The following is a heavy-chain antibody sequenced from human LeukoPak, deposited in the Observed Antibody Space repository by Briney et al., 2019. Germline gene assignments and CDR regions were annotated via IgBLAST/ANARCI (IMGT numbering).Heavy chain of an antibody. CDR3: AKDLSSGTGRGFDY. V-gene: IGHV3-23*01. Sequence: GGSLRLSCAASGFTFSSYSMNWVRQAPGKGLEWVSGIRGSGETTYYAESVKGRFIIQRDNSKNTLYLQMNSLRAEDTALYYCAKDLSSGTGRGFDYWGQGTLVTVSS. CDR1: GFTFSSYS. D-gene: IGHD3/OR15-3a*01. J-gene: IGHJ4*02. CDR2: IRGSGETT.